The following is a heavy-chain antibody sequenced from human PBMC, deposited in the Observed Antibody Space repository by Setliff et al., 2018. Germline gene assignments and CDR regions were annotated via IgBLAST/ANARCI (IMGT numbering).Heavy chain of an antibody. V-gene: IGHV1-2*02. CDR1: GFTFTGYL. CDR2: INLNTGNI. J-gene: IGHJ4*02. CDR3: ARDTLALGDITLFDY. D-gene: IGHD3-16*01. Sequence: GASVKVSCTASGFTFTGYLMNWMRQAPEQGLEWMGRINLNTGNIFYAQEFQGRVTLTRDTSISTAYMELTGLKYDDTAIYYCARDTLALGDITLFDYWGQGTLVTVSS.